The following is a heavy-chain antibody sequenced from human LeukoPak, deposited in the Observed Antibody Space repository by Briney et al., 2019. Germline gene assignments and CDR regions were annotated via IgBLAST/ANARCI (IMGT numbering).Heavy chain of an antibody. CDR3: VRERYCTTATCYVGVPFDY. V-gene: IGHV3-7*01. Sequence: PGGSLRLSCAASGFTFSTYYMTWVRQVPGKGLEWVAGIKQDGSENYYVDSVKGRFTISRDNSRNSLYLQMNNLRAEDTAVYFCVRERYCTTATCYVGVPFDYWDQGTLVTVSS. J-gene: IGHJ4*02. CDR2: IKQDGSEN. CDR1: GFTFSTYY. D-gene: IGHD2-2*01.